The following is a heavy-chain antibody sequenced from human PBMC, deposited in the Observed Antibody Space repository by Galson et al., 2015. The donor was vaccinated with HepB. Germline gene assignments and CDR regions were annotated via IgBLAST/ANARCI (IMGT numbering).Heavy chain of an antibody. D-gene: IGHD3-9*01. Sequence: SLRLSCAASGFNFNSFSMNWVRLAPGKGLEWVSYISSSGSVLFYADSVKGRFTISTDKAKKSLFLQMSSLRAEDTAVYYCARDRRRALRYFDWSSGAFDLWGQGTLVTVSS. CDR2: ISSSGSVL. J-gene: IGHJ4*02. V-gene: IGHV3-48*01. CDR1: GFNFNSFS. CDR3: ARDRRRALRYFDWSSGAFDL.